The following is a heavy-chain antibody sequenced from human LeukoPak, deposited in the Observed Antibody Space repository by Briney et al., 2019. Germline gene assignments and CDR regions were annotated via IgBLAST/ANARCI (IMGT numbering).Heavy chain of an antibody. J-gene: IGHJ3*02. V-gene: IGHV1-3*01. CDR1: GYTFTSYA. CDR3: ARGSAPLRYFAELGAFDI. CDR2: INAGNGNT. Sequence: ASVKVSCKASGYTFTSYAMHWVRQAPGQRLEWMGWINAGNGNTKYSQKFQGRVTITRDTSASTAYMELSSLRSEDTAVYYCARGSAPLRYFAELGAFDIWGQGTMVTVSS. D-gene: IGHD3-9*01.